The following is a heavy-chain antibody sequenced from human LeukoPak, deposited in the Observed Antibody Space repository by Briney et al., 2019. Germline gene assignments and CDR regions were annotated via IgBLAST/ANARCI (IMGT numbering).Heavy chain of an antibody. CDR3: ARVDPYYDILTGYRRGTFDY. Sequence: PSETLSLTCAVYGGSFSGYYWSWIRQPPGKGLEWIGEINHSGSTNYNPSLKSRVTISVDTSKNQSSLKLSSVTAADTAVYYCARVDPYYDILTGYRRGTFDYWGQGTLVTVSS. D-gene: IGHD3-9*01. J-gene: IGHJ4*02. CDR2: INHSGST. V-gene: IGHV4-34*01. CDR1: GGSFSGYY.